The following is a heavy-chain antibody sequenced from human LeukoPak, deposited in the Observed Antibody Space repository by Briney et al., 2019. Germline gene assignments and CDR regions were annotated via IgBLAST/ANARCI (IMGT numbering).Heavy chain of an antibody. Sequence: SETLSLTCAVYGGSFSGYYWSWIRQPPGKGLEWIGEINHSGSTNYNPSLKSRVTISVDTSKNQFSLKLSSVTAAGTAVYYCARGGEYYDFWSGYYTGGWFDPWGQGTLVTVSS. CDR3: ARGGEYYDFWSGYYTGGWFDP. D-gene: IGHD3-3*01. CDR2: INHSGST. V-gene: IGHV4-34*01. J-gene: IGHJ5*02. CDR1: GGSFSGYY.